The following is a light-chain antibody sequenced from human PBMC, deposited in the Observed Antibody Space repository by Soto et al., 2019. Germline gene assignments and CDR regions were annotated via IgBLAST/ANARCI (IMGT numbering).Light chain of an antibody. Sequence: DIQMTQSPSTLSASVGDRVTITCRASQSISSWLAWYQQKPGKAPKLLIYKAFSLESGVPSRFSGSGSGTEFTLTISSLQPDDFATYYYQQYPTFGQGTKVEIK. CDR1: QSISSW. CDR3: QQYPT. J-gene: IGKJ1*01. V-gene: IGKV1-5*03. CDR2: KAF.